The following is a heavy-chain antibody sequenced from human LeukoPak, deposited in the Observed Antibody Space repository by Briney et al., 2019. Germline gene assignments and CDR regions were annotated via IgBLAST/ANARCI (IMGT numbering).Heavy chain of an antibody. D-gene: IGHD2-2*01. V-gene: IGHV3-23*01. CDR1: GFTVSNNY. J-gene: IGHJ6*02. CDR2: ISGSGGST. CDR3: AKDQTGYCSSTSCYSDGMDV. Sequence: GGSLRLSCAASGFTVSNNYMSWVRQAPGKGLEWVSAISGSGGSTYYADSVKGRFTISRDNSKNTLYLQMNSLRAEDTAVYYCAKDQTGYCSSTSCYSDGMDVWGQGTTVTVSS.